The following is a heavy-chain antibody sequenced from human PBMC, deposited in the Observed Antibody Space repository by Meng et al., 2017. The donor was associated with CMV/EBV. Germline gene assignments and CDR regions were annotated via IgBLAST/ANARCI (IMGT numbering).Heavy chain of an antibody. D-gene: IGHD3-16*01. CDR1: GYSISSGYY. V-gene: IGHV4-38-2*02. Sequence: SETLSLTCTVSGYSISSGYYWGWIRQPPGKGLEWIGSIYHSGSTYYNPSLKSRVTISVDTSKNQFSLKLNSVTAADTAVYYCARVGVGYDSAFDPWGQGTLVTVSS. J-gene: IGHJ5*02. CDR3: ARVGVGYDSAFDP. CDR2: IYHSGST.